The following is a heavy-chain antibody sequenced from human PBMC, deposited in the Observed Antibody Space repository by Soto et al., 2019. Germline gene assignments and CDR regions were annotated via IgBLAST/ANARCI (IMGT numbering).Heavy chain of an antibody. Sequence: SQTLSLTCAISGDSVSSDSAAWNWIRPSPSRGLEWLGRTYYRSKWYNDYAVSVKSRITINPDTSKNQFSLQLYSVTPEDTAVYYCARRVHSYYGKDVWGQGTTVTVSS. CDR1: GDSVSSDSAA. J-gene: IGHJ6*02. D-gene: IGHD3-10*01. CDR3: ARRVHSYYGKDV. CDR2: TYYRSKWYN. V-gene: IGHV6-1*01.